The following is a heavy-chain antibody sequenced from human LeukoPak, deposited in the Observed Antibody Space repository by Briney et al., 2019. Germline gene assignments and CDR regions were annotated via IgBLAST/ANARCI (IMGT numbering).Heavy chain of an antibody. V-gene: IGHV3-23*01. Sequence: GGSLRLSCAASGFTFSSYAMSWVRQAPGKGLEWVSAISGSGGSTYYADSVKGRFTISRDNSRNTLYLQMNSLRAEDTAVYYCSKKGQNEDYGKPDWGQGTLVTVSS. CDR3: SKKGQNEDYGKPD. CDR1: GFTFSSYA. J-gene: IGHJ4*02. CDR2: ISGSGGST. D-gene: IGHD4-17*01.